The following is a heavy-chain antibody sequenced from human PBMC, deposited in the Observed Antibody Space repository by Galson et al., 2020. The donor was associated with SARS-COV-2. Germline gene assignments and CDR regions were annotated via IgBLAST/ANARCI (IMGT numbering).Heavy chain of an antibody. V-gene: IGHV4-30-2*01. Sequence: SETLSLTCAVSGTSISSGSYSWNWLRQPPGKGLEWIGYISHSGGTYYNPSLKSRVTSSGDRYKNHFSLRLSSVTAADTAVYYCARLHYGEYAPEAFDIWGPGTRVTVAS. J-gene: IGHJ3*02. D-gene: IGHD4-17*01. CDR2: ISHSGGT. CDR3: ARLHYGEYAPEAFDI. CDR1: GTSISSGSYS.